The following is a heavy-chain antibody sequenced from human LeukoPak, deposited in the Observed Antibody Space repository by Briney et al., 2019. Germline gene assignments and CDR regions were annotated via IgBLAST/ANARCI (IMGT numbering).Heavy chain of an antibody. CDR2: IHHSGST. D-gene: IGHD6-19*01. J-gene: IGHJ4*02. V-gene: IGHV4-4*02. CDR1: GDSISSNYW. Sequence: PSETLSLTCAVSGDSISSNYWWTWVRQPPGKGLEWIGEIHHSGSTNYSPSLKSRVTVSVDNSRNDFSLSLTSVSAADTAVYYCARGKTGWAYYFDYWGQGTLVTVSS. CDR3: ARGKTGWAYYFDY.